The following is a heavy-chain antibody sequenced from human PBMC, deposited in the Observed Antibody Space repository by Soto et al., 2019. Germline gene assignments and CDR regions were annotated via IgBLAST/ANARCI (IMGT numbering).Heavy chain of an antibody. CDR2: IYPGDSDT. V-gene: IGHV5-51*01. CDR1: GYSFTSYW. CDR3: ARHLVPAAKHYYYYYGMDV. J-gene: IGHJ6*02. Sequence: GESLKISCKGSGYSFTSYWIGWVRQMPGKGLEWMGIIYPGDSDTRYSPSFQGQVTISADKSISTAYLQWSSLKASDAAMYYCARHLVPAAKHYYYYYGMDVWGQGTTVTVSS. D-gene: IGHD2-2*01.